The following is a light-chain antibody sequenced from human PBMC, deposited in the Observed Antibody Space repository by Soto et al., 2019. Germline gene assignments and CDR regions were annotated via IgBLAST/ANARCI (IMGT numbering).Light chain of an antibody. CDR1: QSVGSN. V-gene: IGKV3-15*01. Sequence: EIVMTQSPATLSVSPGERATLSCRASQSVGSNLAWYQQKPGQAPRLLIYCASTRATGIPARFSGSGSGTEFTLTISSLQSEDFAIYLCQQYNNWPPDRTFGQGTKVEIK. J-gene: IGKJ1*01. CDR2: CAS. CDR3: QQYNNWPPDRT.